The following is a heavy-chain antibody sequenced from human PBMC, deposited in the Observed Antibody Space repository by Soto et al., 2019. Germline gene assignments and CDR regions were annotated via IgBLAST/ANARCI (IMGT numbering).Heavy chain of an antibody. V-gene: IGHV1-69*13. CDR2: IIPIFGTA. CDR1: GGTFSSYA. Sequence: SVKVSCKASGGTFSSYAISWVRQAPGQGLEWMGGIIPIFGTANYAQKFQGRVTITADESTSTAYMELSSLRSEDTAVYYCATSIGTYRSGGSCYSNYYYYGRDVWGQGTTVTVSS. J-gene: IGHJ6*02. D-gene: IGHD2-15*01. CDR3: ATSIGTYRSGGSCYSNYYYYGRDV.